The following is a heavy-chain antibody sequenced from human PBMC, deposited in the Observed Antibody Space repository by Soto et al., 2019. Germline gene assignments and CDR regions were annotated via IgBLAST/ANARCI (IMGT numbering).Heavy chain of an antibody. CDR2: IHHSGST. J-gene: IGHJ3*01. CDR1: GGSLTSNDW. D-gene: IGHD7-27*01. V-gene: IGHV4-4*02. Sequence: QVQLQESGPGLVKPSGTLSLTCAVSGGSLTSNDWWTWVRQPPGKGLEWVGQIHHSGSTFYNPSLRSRITVSINGSAHHFSRHLDSVTAADTALYYCARSTGGDACHFWGQGTMVTVSS. CDR3: ARSTGGDACHF.